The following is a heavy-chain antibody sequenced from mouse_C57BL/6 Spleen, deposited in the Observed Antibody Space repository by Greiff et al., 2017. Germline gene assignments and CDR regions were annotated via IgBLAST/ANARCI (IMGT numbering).Heavy chain of an antibody. CDR2: IDPNSGGT. Sequence: VQLQQSGAELVKPGASVKLSCKASGYTFTSYWMHWVKQRPGRGLEWIGRIDPNSGGTKYNEKFKSKATLTEDTSSSTAYMQLSSLTSEDAAVYDSARLPYGYVEAWFADWGQGTLVTVSA. J-gene: IGHJ3*01. D-gene: IGHD2-2*01. CDR3: ARLPYGYVEAWFAD. V-gene: IGHV1-72*01. CDR1: GYTFTSYW.